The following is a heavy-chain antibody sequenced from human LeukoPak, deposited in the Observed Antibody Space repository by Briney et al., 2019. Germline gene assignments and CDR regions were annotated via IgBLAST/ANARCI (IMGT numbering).Heavy chain of an antibody. CDR1: GFTFSSYG. D-gene: IGHD6-19*01. J-gene: IGHJ3*02. V-gene: IGHV3-30*03. Sequence: GGSLRLSCAASGFTFSSYGMHWVRQAPGKGLEWVAVISYDGSNKYYADSVKGRFTISRDNSKNTLYLQMNSLRAEDTAVYYCARDHGGSGWPRGAFDIWGQGTMVTVPS. CDR2: ISYDGSNK. CDR3: ARDHGGSGWPRGAFDI.